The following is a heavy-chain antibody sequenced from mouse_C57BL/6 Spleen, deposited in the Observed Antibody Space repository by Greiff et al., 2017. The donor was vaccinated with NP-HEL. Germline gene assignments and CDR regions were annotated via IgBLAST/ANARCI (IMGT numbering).Heavy chain of an antibody. CDR3: ARFYYDYARWFAY. CDR1: GYTFTDYN. V-gene: IGHV1-18*01. Sequence: VQLQQSGPELVKPGASVKIPCKASGYTFTDYNMDWVKQSHGKSLEWIGDINPNNGGTIYNQKFKGKATLTVDKSSSTAYMELRSLTSEDTAVYYCARFYYDYARWFAYWGQGTLVTVSA. CDR2: INPNNGGT. J-gene: IGHJ3*01. D-gene: IGHD2-4*01.